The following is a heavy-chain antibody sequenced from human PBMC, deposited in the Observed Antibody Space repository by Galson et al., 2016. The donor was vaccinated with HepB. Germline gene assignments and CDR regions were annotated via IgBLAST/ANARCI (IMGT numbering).Heavy chain of an antibody. CDR2: IQQGGGEK. CDR3: ASYSYGYGFGN. D-gene: IGHD5-18*01. Sequence: SLRLSCAASGFIFSNYWMCWVRQAPGKGLEWVANIQQGGGEKYYLDSVKGRFTISRDNTKNSLYLQMDSPRAEDAAVYYCASYSYGYGFGNWGQGTLVPVSS. V-gene: IGHV3-7*01. J-gene: IGHJ4*02. CDR1: GFIFSNYW.